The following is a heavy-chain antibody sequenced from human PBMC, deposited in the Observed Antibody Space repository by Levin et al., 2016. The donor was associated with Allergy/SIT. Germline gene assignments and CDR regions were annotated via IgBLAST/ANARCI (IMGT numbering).Heavy chain of an antibody. J-gene: IGHJ5*02. V-gene: IGHV3-74*01. CDR2: INGDGRST. CDR3: VRRHVT. CDR1: GFTFSSDW. Sequence: GGSLRLSCAASGFTFSSDWMQWVRQAPGTGLVWVSRINGDGRSTSYADSVKGRFTISRDNTENTVYLQMNSLRVEDTAVYYCVRRHVTWGQGTLVTVSS.